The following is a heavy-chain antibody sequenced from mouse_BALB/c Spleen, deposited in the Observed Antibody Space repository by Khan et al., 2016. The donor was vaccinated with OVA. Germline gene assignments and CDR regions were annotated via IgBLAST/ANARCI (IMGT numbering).Heavy chain of an antibody. V-gene: IGHV1-5*01. D-gene: IGHD4-1*01. Sequence: EVQLQESGTVLARPGASVKMSCKASGYTFTSYWMHWVKQRPGQGLEWIGDIYPGNTDTNYNQKFKGKAKLTAVTSTSTAYMELSSLTNEDSAVYYCTRVNWDVAWFAYWGQGTLVTVSA. CDR3: TRVNWDVAWFAY. J-gene: IGHJ3*01. CDR2: IYPGNTDT. CDR1: GYTFTSYW.